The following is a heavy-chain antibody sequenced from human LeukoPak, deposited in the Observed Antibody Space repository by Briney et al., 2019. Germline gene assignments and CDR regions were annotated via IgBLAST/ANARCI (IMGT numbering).Heavy chain of an antibody. CDR1: GFTFSSYE. CDR3: ARDLSIAARGGI. D-gene: IGHD6-6*01. J-gene: IGHJ3*02. V-gene: IGHV3-48*03. Sequence: PGGSLRLSCAASGFTFSSYEMNWVRQAPGKGLEWASYISSSGSTIYYADSVKGRFTISRDNAKNSLYLQMNSLRAEDTAVYYCARDLSIAARGGIWGQGTMVTVSS. CDR2: ISSSGSTI.